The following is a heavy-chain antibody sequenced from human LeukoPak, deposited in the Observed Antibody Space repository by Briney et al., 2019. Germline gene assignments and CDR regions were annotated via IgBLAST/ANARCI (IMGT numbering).Heavy chain of an antibody. CDR3: AREGIWSLDS. Sequence: GGSLRLSRAASGFTFSSHWMHWVRQAPGKGLVWVSRINGDGTNTPYVDSVKGRFTVSRDNVKNTLYLQMNSLRAEDTAVYYCAREGIWSLDSWGQGTLVTVSS. D-gene: IGHD2-15*01. J-gene: IGHJ4*02. CDR1: GFTFSSHW. CDR2: INGDGTNT. V-gene: IGHV3-74*01.